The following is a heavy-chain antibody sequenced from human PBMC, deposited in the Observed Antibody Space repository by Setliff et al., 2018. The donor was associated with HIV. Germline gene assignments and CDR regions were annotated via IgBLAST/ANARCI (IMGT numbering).Heavy chain of an antibody. CDR2: ISAYNGNT. J-gene: IGHJ6*02. CDR1: GYTFTSYG. V-gene: IGHV1-18*01. D-gene: IGHD6-19*01. Sequence: GASVKVSCKASGYTFTSYGISWVRQAPGQGLEWMGWISAYNGNTNYAQKLQGRVTMTTDTSTSTAYMELRSLRSDDTAVYYCARELLSGWYPWDRENYYYGMDVWGQGTTVTVSS. CDR3: ARELLSGWYPWDRENYYYGMDV.